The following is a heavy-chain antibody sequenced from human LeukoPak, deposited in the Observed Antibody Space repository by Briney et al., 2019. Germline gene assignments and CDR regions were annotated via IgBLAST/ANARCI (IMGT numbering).Heavy chain of an antibody. Sequence: GESRKISCKGSGYSFTSYWIGWVRQMPGKGLEWMGIIYPGDSDTRYSPSFQGQVTISADKSISTAYLQWSSLKASDTAMYYCARQHSSSWGFNWFDPWGQGTLVTVSS. D-gene: IGHD6-13*01. CDR2: IYPGDSDT. V-gene: IGHV5-51*01. CDR3: ARQHSSSWGFNWFDP. CDR1: GYSFTSYW. J-gene: IGHJ5*02.